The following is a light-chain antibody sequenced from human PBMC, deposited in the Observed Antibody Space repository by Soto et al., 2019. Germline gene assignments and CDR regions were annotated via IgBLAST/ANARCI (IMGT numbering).Light chain of an antibody. Sequence: ALTQPPSASGSPGQSVTISCTGTSSDIGAYNYVSWYQQHPGKAPKLMILEVTKRPSGVPDRFSGSKSGNTASLTVSGLQAEDEADYYCFSFAGSTVLFGGGTKLTVL. CDR2: EVT. CDR3: FSFAGSTVL. CDR1: SSDIGAYNY. V-gene: IGLV2-8*01. J-gene: IGLJ2*01.